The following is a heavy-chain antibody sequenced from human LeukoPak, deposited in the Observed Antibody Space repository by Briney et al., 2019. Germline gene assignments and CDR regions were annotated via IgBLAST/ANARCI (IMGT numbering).Heavy chain of an antibody. Sequence: SQTLSLTCTVSGGSISSGAYYWSWIRQPPGKGLEWIGYIYYSGSTYYNPSLKSRVTISVDTSKNQFSLKLSSVTAADTAVYYCARALPMVRGVITHCGGVKGWFDPWGQGTLVTVSS. CDR2: IYYSGST. V-gene: IGHV4-31*03. J-gene: IGHJ5*02. CDR3: ARALPMVRGVITHCGGVKGWFDP. D-gene: IGHD3-10*01. CDR1: GGSISSGAYY.